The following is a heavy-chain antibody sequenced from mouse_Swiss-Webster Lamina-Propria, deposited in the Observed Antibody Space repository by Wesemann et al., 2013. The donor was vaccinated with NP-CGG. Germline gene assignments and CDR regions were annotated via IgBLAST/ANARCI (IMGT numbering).Heavy chain of an antibody. CDR3: ARHKKYGNYVGWYFDV. CDR2: ISSGGSYT. V-gene: IGHV5-6*01. D-gene: IGHD2-10*02. J-gene: IGHJ1*01. CDR1: GFTFSSYG. Sequence: SLKLSCAASGFTFSSYGMSWVRQTPDKRLEWVATISSGGSYTYYPDSVKGRFTISRDNAKNTLYLQMSSLKSEDTAMYYCARHKKYGNYVGWYFDVWGAGTTVTVSS.